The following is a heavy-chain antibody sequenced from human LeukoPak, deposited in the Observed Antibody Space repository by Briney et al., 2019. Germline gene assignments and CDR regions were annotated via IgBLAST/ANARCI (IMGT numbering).Heavy chain of an antibody. CDR3: ARERIAVAGTGGPSTIFDY. CDR2: ICSSGSTI. CDR1: GFTFSSYK. D-gene: IGHD6-19*01. V-gene: IGHV3-48*03. Sequence: GGSLRLSCAAPGFTFSSYKMNWVRQGPGKGLEWVSYICSSGSTIYYADSVKGRFTISTDNAKNSLYLQMNSLRADDTAVYYCARERIAVAGTGGPSTIFDYWGQGTLVTVSS. J-gene: IGHJ4*02.